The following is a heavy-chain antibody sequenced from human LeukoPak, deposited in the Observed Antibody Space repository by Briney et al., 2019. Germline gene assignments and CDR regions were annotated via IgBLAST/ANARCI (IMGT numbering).Heavy chain of an antibody. J-gene: IGHJ4*02. CDR1: GFTFSSFS. CDR2: ISASRSYI. D-gene: IGHD3-3*01. Sequence: PGGSLRLSCAASGFTFSSFSMNWVRQAPGKGLEWVSSISASRSYIYYADSMKGRFTISRDNAQNSLYLQMNSLRAEDTAVYYCARRIFGVVIALDYWGQGTPVTVSS. V-gene: IGHV3-21*06. CDR3: ARRIFGVVIALDY.